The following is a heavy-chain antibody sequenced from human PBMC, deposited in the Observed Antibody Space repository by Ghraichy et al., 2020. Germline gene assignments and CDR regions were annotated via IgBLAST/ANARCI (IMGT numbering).Heavy chain of an antibody. CDR1: GGSISSSSYY. V-gene: IGHV4-39*01. CDR2: IYYSGST. D-gene: IGHD3-9*01. J-gene: IGHJ6*03. Sequence: SETLSLTCTVSGGSISSSSYYWGWIRQPPGKGLEWIGSIYYSGSTYYNPSLKSRVTISVDTSKNQFSLKLSSVTAADTAVYYCARHLTIADILTGYYRGPPDAGATHYYYYMDVWGKGTTVTVSS. CDR3: ARHLTIADILTGYYRGPPDAGATHYYYYMDV.